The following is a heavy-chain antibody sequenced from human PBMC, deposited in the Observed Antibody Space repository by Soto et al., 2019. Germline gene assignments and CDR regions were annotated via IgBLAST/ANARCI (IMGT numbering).Heavy chain of an antibody. V-gene: IGHV3-30-3*01. Sequence: PGGSLRLSCAASGFTFSSYAMHWVRQAPGKGLEWVAVISYDGSNKYYADSVKGRFTISRDNSKNTLYLQMNSLRAEDTAVYYCARESEILWFGEGVGLNWFDPWGQGT. J-gene: IGHJ5*02. CDR3: ARESEILWFGEGVGLNWFDP. CDR1: GFTFSSYA. D-gene: IGHD3-10*01. CDR2: ISYDGSNK.